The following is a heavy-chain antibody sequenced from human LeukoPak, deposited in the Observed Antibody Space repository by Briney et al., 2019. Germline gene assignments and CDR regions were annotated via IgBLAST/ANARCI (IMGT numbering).Heavy chain of an antibody. Sequence: GGSLRLSCAASGFTFSSYWMHWVRQAPGKGLVWVSRISSDGSSTSYADSVKGRFTISRDNAKNTLYLQMNSLRAEDTAVYYCARDFFWSGYYVDYWGQGTLVTVSS. D-gene: IGHD3-3*01. CDR2: ISSDGSST. J-gene: IGHJ4*02. CDR1: GFTFSSYW. V-gene: IGHV3-74*01. CDR3: ARDFFWSGYYVDY.